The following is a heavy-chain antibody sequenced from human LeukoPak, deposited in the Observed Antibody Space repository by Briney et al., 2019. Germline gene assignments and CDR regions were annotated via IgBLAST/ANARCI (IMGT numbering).Heavy chain of an antibody. J-gene: IGHJ4*02. Sequence: SETLSLTCTVSGGSISSYYWSWIRQPPGKGLEWIGYIYYSGSTNYNPSLKSRVTISVDTSKNQFSLKLSSVTAADTAVYYCAKRGSDFYFDYWGQGTLVTVSS. CDR1: GGSISSYY. V-gene: IGHV4-59*01. D-gene: IGHD5-12*01. CDR3: AKRGSDFYFDY. CDR2: IYYSGST.